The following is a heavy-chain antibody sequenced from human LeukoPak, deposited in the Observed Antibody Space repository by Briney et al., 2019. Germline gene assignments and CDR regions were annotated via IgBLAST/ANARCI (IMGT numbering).Heavy chain of an antibody. Sequence: PGGSLRLSCAASGFTFSSYGMSWVRQAPGKGLEWVSAISGSGGSTYYADSVKGRFTISRDNSKNTLYLQMNSLRAEDTAVYYCAKDARDYYDSSGYDYWGQGTLVTVSS. CDR2: ISGSGGST. V-gene: IGHV3-23*01. J-gene: IGHJ4*02. D-gene: IGHD3-22*01. CDR1: GFTFSSYG. CDR3: AKDARDYYDSSGYDY.